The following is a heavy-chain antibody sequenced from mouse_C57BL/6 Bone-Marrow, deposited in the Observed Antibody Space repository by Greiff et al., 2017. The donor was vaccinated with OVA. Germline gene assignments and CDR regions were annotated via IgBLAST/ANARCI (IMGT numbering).Heavy chain of an antibody. CDR1: GFNIKDDY. CDR3: PSYYQPFY. Sequence: VQLQQSGAELVRPGASVKLSCTASGFNIKDDYMHWVKQRPEQGLEWIGWIDPENGDTEYASKFKGKATITADTSSNPAYLQLSSLTAGDTAVYDCPSYYQPFYWGHGTTLTVA. CDR2: IDPENGDT. V-gene: IGHV14-4*01. D-gene: IGHD1-1*01. J-gene: IGHJ2*01.